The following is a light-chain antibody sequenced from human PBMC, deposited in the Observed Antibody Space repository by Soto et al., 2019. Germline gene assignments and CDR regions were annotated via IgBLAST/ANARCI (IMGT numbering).Light chain of an antibody. V-gene: IGKV1-27*01. CDR2: GGS. Sequence: DIQMTQSPSSLSASVGDTVTITCRASQDIINHLAWYQQRPGKVPNLLIYGGSTLHSGVPSRFRGSGFGTHSTLSICSLQPEDVATYYCKNYRLALGTFCQGTRLEIK. CDR3: KNYRLALGT. CDR1: QDIINH. J-gene: IGKJ5*01.